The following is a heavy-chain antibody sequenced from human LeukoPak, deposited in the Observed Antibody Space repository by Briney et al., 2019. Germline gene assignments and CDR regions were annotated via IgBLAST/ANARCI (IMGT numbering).Heavy chain of an antibody. CDR3: ANIIRKYTSGYYYFDY. J-gene: IGHJ4*02. CDR2: ISSRGTYT. CDR1: GFTFSDYY. Sequence: GESLRLSCAASGFTFSDYYMSWIRQAPGKGLEWVSHISSRGTYTNYADSVKGRFTISRDNTKNSLYLQMNSLRAEDTAVYYCANIIRKYTSGYYYFDYWGQGTLVTVSS. V-gene: IGHV3-11*06. D-gene: IGHD6-25*01.